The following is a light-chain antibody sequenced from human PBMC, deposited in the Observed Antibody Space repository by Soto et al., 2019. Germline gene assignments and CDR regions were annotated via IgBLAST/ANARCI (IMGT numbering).Light chain of an antibody. V-gene: IGKV1-39*01. Sequence: DIQMTQSPSSLSASVGDRVTVTCRASQSISSYLNWYQQKPGKAPKLLIYAASSLQSGVPSRFSGSGSGTDFTLTISSLQSEDFAVYYCQQYNNWPRTFGQGPKVDI. CDR1: QSISSY. CDR2: AAS. J-gene: IGKJ1*01. CDR3: QQYNNWPRT.